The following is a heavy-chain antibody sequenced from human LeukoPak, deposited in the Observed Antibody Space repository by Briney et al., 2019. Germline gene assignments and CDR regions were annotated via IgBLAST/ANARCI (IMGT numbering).Heavy chain of an antibody. V-gene: IGHV3-23*01. CDR3: AKLRYFDWLLSCPFDY. J-gene: IGHJ4*02. CDR2: ISGSGGST. Sequence: GGSLRLSCAASGFTFSSYAMSWVRQAPGKGLEWVSAISGSGGSTYYADSVKGRFTISRDNSKNTLYLQMNNLRAEDTAVYYCAKLRYFDWLLSCPFDYWGQGTLVTVSS. D-gene: IGHD3-9*01. CDR1: GFTFSSYA.